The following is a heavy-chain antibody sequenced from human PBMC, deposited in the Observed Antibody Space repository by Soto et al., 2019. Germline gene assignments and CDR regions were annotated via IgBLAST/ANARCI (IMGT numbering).Heavy chain of an antibody. J-gene: IGHJ6*02. CDR1: GFTFSSYA. CDR3: AKSSRYYDILTGYYYYYYGMDV. D-gene: IGHD3-9*01. CDR2: ISGSGGST. V-gene: IGHV3-23*01. Sequence: EVQLLESGGGLVQPGGSLRLSCAASGFTFSSYAMSWVRQAPGKGLEWVSAISGSGGSTYYADSVKGRFTISRDNSKNTLYLQMNSLRAEDTAVYYCAKSSRYYDILTGYYYYYYGMDVWGQGTTVTVSS.